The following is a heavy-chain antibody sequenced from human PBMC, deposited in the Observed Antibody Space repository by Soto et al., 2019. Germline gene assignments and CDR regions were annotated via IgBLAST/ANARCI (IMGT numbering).Heavy chain of an antibody. D-gene: IGHD3-22*01. CDR3: ARAVDCSGYSHFGD. CDR1: GYTLTSYA. Sequence: QVQLVQSGAEVKKPGASVKVSCKASGYTLTSYAMHWVRQAPGQRLEWLGWINAGNGNTNYSQNFQGRVTITRDTTASTAYMELGSLGPGDTAVYYCARAVDCSGYSHFGDWGQGTLVAVSS. J-gene: IGHJ4*02. V-gene: IGHV1-3*01. CDR2: INAGNGNT.